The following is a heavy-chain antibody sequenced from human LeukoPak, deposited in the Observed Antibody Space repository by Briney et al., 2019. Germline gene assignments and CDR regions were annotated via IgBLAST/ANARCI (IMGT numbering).Heavy chain of an antibody. CDR1: GFTFRSYA. D-gene: IGHD2-15*01. Sequence: GGSLRLSCAASGFTFRSYAMSWVRQAPGKRLEWVSAISGSGGSTYYADSVKGRFTISRDNSKNTLYLQMNSLRAEDTAVYYCAKEGDIVVVVAHNWYFDLWGRGTLVTVSS. V-gene: IGHV3-23*01. CDR3: AKEGDIVVVVAHNWYFDL. CDR2: ISGSGGST. J-gene: IGHJ2*01.